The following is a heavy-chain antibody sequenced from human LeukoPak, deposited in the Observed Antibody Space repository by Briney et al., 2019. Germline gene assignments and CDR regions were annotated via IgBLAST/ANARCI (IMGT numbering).Heavy chain of an antibody. Sequence: GGSLRLSCAASGFTFISYTMSWVRQAPGKGLEWVSCISPSSSTIYYDDSVKGRFTISRDNAKNSLYLQMNSLRAEDTALYYCARELGSYEGGYYGMDVWGQGTTVTVSS. D-gene: IGHD1-26*01. CDR3: ARELGSYEGGYYGMDV. J-gene: IGHJ6*02. CDR2: ISPSSSTI. CDR1: GFTFISYT. V-gene: IGHV3-48*01.